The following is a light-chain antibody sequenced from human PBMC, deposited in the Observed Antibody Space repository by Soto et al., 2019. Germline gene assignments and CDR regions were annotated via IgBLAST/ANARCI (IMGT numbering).Light chain of an antibody. Sequence: EIVLTQSPGTLSLSPGERATLACRASQRVSSSHLAWYQQNPGQARRLLIYGAGSRATGTPDRFSGSGSGTDFTLTIRRLEPDDFAVYYCQQYGSSPPITFGQGTRLEIK. CDR2: GAG. J-gene: IGKJ5*01. CDR3: QQYGSSPPIT. V-gene: IGKV3-20*01. CDR1: QRVSSSH.